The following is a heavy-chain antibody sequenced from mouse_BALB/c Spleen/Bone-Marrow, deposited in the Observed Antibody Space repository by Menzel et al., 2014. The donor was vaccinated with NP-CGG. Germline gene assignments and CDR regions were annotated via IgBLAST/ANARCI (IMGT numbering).Heavy chain of an antibody. V-gene: IGHV1S135*01. D-gene: IGHD1-1*01. Sequence: EVKVVESGPELVKPGASVKVSCKASGYAFTNYNMYWVKQSHGKSLEWIGYNDPYSGGTNYNQEFKGKATLTVDKSSSTAYMHLNSLTSEGSAVYYCARLGTTAVPDYWGQGTTLTVSS. CDR1: GYAFTNYN. CDR2: NDPYSGGT. J-gene: IGHJ2*01. CDR3: ARLGTTAVPDY.